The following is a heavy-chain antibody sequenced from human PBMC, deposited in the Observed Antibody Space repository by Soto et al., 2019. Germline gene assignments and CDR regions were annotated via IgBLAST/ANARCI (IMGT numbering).Heavy chain of an antibody. Sequence: QVQLVQSGPELKKPGASVKVSCKASGYTFSTSGISWVRQAPGQGLEWMGWISTYNGDTNYAQKFQGRVTMTTDTSTTTAYMELRSLRSDDTAVYYCARSGSAPYYYYGLDVWGQGTTVTLSS. CDR2: ISTYNGDT. CDR3: ARSGSAPYYYYGLDV. V-gene: IGHV1-18*01. D-gene: IGHD3-10*01. CDR1: GYTFSTSG. J-gene: IGHJ6*02.